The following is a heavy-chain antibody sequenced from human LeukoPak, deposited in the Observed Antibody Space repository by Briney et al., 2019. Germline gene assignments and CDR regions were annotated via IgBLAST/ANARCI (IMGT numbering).Heavy chain of an antibody. Sequence: HTGGSLRLSCTASGFTFGDYAMSWFRQAPGKGLEWVGFIRSRAYGGTTEYAASVKGRFTISRDDSKSIAYLQMNSLKTEDTAVYYCTRGRVAKVVPAAIYEPSGIAAAGRISSGWAHLDYWGQGTLATVSS. CDR1: GFTFGDYA. V-gene: IGHV3-49*03. CDR3: TRGRVAKVVPAAIYEPSGIAAAGRISSGWAHLDY. D-gene: IGHD6-13*01. CDR2: IRSRAYGGTT. J-gene: IGHJ4*02.